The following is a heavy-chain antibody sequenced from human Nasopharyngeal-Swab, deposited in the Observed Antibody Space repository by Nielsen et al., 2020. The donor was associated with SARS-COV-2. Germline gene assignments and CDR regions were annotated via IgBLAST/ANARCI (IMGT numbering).Heavy chain of an antibody. CDR2: LSSTGST. D-gene: IGHD3-10*01. CDR3: ARGGFSGSYSPYYYYGMDV. J-gene: IGHJ6*02. V-gene: IGHV4-59*01. Sequence: WIRQPPGKGLEWIGYLSSTGSTNYNPSLKSRVTISVDTSKNQFSLKLSSVTAADTAVYYCARGGFSGSYSPYYYYGMDVWGQGTTVTVSS.